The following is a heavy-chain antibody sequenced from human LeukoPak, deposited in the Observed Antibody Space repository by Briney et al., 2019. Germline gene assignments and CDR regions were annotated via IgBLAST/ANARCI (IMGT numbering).Heavy chain of an antibody. D-gene: IGHD3-9*01. Sequence: GGSLRLSCAASGFTFSTYWMSWVRQAPGKGLEWVANIKQDGSETHYVDSVKGRFTISRDNSKNTLYLQMNSLRAEDTAVYYCAKGCYDILTGYYTDYWGQGTLVTVSS. CDR3: AKGCYDILTGYYTDY. CDR1: GFTFSTYW. V-gene: IGHV3-7*05. CDR2: IKQDGSET. J-gene: IGHJ4*02.